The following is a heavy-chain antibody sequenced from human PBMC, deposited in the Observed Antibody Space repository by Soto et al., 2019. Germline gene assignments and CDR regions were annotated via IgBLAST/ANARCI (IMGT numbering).Heavy chain of an antibody. CDR1: GWSFSVYY. D-gene: IGHD3-3*01. Sequence: SATMSLTRACYGWSFSVYYLIWIRQPPGKGLVWIGEIDHSGYTNYNPSLKSRVTISVDTSKNQFSLRLTSVTAADTAVYYCARVRDWFDPWGHGTLVTVSS. V-gene: IGHV4-34*01. J-gene: IGHJ5*02. CDR3: ARVRDWFDP. CDR2: IDHSGYT.